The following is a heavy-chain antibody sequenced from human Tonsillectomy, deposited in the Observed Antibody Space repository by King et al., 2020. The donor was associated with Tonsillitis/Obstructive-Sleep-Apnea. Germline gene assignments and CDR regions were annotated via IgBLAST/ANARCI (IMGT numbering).Heavy chain of an antibody. V-gene: IGHV3-15*01. CDR1: GFTFSNAW. CDR2: IKSKTNGGTT. Sequence: VQLVESGGGLVKPGGSLRLSCAASGFTFSNAWMSWVRQSPGTGLAWVGRIKSKTNGGTTYYAAPVKVRCNISIDDSKNTRYLQMNSLKTEDTAVYYCTTLHCSSTSCYLYYYYYMDVWGKGTTVTVSS. D-gene: IGHD2-2*01. CDR3: TTLHCSSTSCYLYYYYYMDV. J-gene: IGHJ6*03.